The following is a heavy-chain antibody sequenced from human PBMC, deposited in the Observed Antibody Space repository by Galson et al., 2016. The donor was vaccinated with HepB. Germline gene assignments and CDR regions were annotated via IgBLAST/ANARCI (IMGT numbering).Heavy chain of an antibody. V-gene: IGHV4-59*08. D-gene: IGHD5-18*01. CDR2: VHSSGST. CDR3: ARQRYSYGAFDN. CDR1: GGSISDYY. Sequence: EPLSLTCTVSGGSISDYYWSWIRQPPGKGLEWIGNVHSSGSTNYKLSLKSRVTISLDTSRKQFSLKLNSVTAADTAVYYCARQRYSYGAFDNWGPGTLVTVSS. J-gene: IGHJ4*02.